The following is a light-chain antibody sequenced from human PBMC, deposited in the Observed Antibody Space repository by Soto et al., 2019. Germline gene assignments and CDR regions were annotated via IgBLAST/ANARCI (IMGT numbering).Light chain of an antibody. V-gene: IGKV1-39*01. CDR1: QSISSY. CDR2: SAS. CDR3: QQSYSTPRT. J-gene: IGKJ1*01. Sequence: DIQMTQSPSSLSASVGDRVTITCRASQSISSYLNWYQQKPEKAPKLLIYSASSLQSRVPSRFGGSGSGTDFTLTISSLQPEDFATYYCQQSYSTPRTFGQGTKVEIK.